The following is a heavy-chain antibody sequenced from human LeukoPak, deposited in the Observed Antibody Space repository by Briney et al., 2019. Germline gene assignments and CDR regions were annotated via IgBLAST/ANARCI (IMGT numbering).Heavy chain of an antibody. J-gene: IGHJ4*02. Sequence: QAGGSLGLSCAASGFTFSSYSMNWVRQAPGKGLEWVSYISSSSSTIYYADSVKGRFTISRDNAKNSLYLQMNSLRAEDTAVYYCARGRRGSYDYWGQGTLVTVSS. CDR2: ISSSSSTI. CDR1: GFTFSSYS. V-gene: IGHV3-48*01. D-gene: IGHD1-26*01. CDR3: ARGRRGSYDY.